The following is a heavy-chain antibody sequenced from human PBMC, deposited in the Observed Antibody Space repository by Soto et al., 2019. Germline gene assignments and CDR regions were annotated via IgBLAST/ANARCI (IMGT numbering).Heavy chain of an antibody. Sequence: GGPLRLSNAASAFTFSDYYMSSIRQAPGKGLEWVSYISSSSSYTNYADSVKGRFTISKDNAKNSLYLQMNSLRAEDTAVYYCARMVRSGIHACYFDDWGPGILVILTS. CDR3: ARMVRSGIHACYFDD. D-gene: IGHD1-26*01. V-gene: IGHV3-11*06. CDR1: AFTFSDYY. CDR2: ISSSSSYT. J-gene: IGHJ4*02.